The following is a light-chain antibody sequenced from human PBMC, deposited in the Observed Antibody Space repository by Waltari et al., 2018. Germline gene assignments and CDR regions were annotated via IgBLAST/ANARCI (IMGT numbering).Light chain of an antibody. CDR2: GAS. J-gene: IGKJ1*01. CDR3: QQYYNWPRT. CDR1: QSISSN. Sequence: EIVMTQSPATLSVSPGERATLPCRASQSISSNLAWYQQKPGQAPRLLMYGASTRATGIPARFSGSGSGTEFTLTIGSMQSEDFAVYCCQQYYNWPRTFGQGTKVEIK. V-gene: IGKV3-15*01.